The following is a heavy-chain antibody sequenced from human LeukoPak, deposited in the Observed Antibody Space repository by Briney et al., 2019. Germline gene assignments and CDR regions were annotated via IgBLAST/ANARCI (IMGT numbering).Heavy chain of an antibody. CDR2: IYYSGGT. J-gene: IGHJ5*02. D-gene: IGHD1/OR15-1a*01. CDR3: PKGKNYGNNDWSKGGSAP. V-gene: IGHV4-59*01. CDR1: GGSISSYY. Sequence: PSETLSLTCTVSGGSISSYYWTWIRQPPGKGLEWIGYIYYSGGTNYNPSLKSRVTISIDTSKSQFSLKLTSVTAADTAVYYCPKGKNYGNNDWSKGGSAPWGKGTLLTVSP.